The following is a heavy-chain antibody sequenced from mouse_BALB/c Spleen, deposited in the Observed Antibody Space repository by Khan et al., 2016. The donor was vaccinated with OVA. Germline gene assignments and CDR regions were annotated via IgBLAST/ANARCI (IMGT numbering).Heavy chain of an antibody. D-gene: IGHD2-2*01. CDR3: ARREKYGYDPSWFAY. CDR1: GYTFTSYW. J-gene: IGHJ3*01. Sequence: QVQLKQPGAELVRPGASVKLSCKASGYTFTSYWMNWVRQRPRQGLEWIGKINPSDSESHYNQMFKDKATLTVDKSSGTAYMQLSSLTSEDSAVYYCARREKYGYDPSWFAYWGQGTLVTVSA. V-gene: IGHV1-52*01. CDR2: INPSDSES.